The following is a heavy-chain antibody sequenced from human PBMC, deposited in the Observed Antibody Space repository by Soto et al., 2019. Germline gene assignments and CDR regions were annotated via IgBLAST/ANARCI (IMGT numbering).Heavy chain of an antibody. CDR2: ISRSGNTM. CDR1: EFTSWAYD. V-gene: IGHV3-11*01. CDR3: VREGRSSTSCNTGCAFDI. Sequence: LXRSCAASEFTSWAYDMSWMRQAPGKGLEWVSYISRSGNTMYYGDYVKGRFTISRDNAENSVFLQMISLRAEDKAVYYCVREGRSSTSCNTGCAFDIWGQGTMVTVSS. J-gene: IGHJ3*02. D-gene: IGHD2-2*02.